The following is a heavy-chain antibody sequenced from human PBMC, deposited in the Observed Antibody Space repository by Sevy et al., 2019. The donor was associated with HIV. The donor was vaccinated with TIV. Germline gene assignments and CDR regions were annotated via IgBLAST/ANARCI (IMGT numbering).Heavy chain of an antibody. V-gene: IGHV3-23*01. Sequence: GGSLRLSCEASGFTFSCCAMTWVRQTPGKGLEWVSTIGGSGTSTFYAHSVRGRFIISRDNSKNTLFLQMNSLRAEDTAVYFCAKRGNYDSRYWYFDLWGRGTLVTVSS. CDR3: AKRGNYDSRYWYFDL. J-gene: IGHJ2*01. CDR2: IGGSGTST. D-gene: IGHD3-22*01. CDR1: GFTFSCCA.